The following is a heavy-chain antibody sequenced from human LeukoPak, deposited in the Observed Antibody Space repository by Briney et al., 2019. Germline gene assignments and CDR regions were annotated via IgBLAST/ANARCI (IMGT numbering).Heavy chain of an antibody. CDR2: IYTSGST. J-gene: IGHJ6*03. CDR3: ARDHCSSTSCRYNYYYYYMDV. Sequence: SETLSLTCTVSGGSISSYYWSWIRQPAGKGLEWIGRIYTSGSTNYNPSLKSRVTMSVDTSKNQFSLKLSSVTAADTAVYYCARDHCSSTSCRYNYYYYYMDVWGKGTTVTVPS. CDR1: GGSISSYY. V-gene: IGHV4-4*07. D-gene: IGHD2-2*01.